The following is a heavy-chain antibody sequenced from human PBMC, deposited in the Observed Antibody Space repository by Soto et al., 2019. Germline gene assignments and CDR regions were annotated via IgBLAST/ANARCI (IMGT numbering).Heavy chain of an antibody. J-gene: IGHJ4*02. CDR3: TSAGQYCTSTTCKAY. CDR2: IKSKNDGGTT. Sequence: EVQVVESGGGMVNPGGSLRLSCAASGFGFTNSWMNWVRQAPGKGLEWVGRIKSKNDGGTTDYAAPVQGRFTISRDDSKTTIYLQMNSLKTEDTAVYYCTSAGQYCTSTTCKAYWGQGTPVTVSS. V-gene: IGHV3-15*07. CDR1: GFGFTNSW. D-gene: IGHD2-2*01.